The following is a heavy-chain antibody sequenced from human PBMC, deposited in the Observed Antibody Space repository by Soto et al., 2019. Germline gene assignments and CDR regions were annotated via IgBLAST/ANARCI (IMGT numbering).Heavy chain of an antibody. CDR1: GGTFSRHG. J-gene: IGHJ4*02. V-gene: IGHV1-69*01. CDR2: IIPIAGIA. Sequence: QVHLVQSGAEVKKPGSSVKVSCKASGGTFSRHGINWVRQAPGQGLEWMGGIIPIAGIAHYAQKFQGRVTSTADESTSTVYMELSSLRSEDTAVYFCARDRGTGSYHYFDYWGQGTLVTVSS. D-gene: IGHD1-26*01. CDR3: ARDRGTGSYHYFDY.